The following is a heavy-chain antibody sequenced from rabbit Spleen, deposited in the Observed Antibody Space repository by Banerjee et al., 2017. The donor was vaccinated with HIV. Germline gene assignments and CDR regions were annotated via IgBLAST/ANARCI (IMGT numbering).Heavy chain of an antibody. J-gene: IGHJ3*01. CDR3: ARDTSTSFSSYGMAL. V-gene: IGHV1S40*01. D-gene: IGHD1-1*01. CDR1: GFSFSSGYR. Sequence: QSLEESGGDLVKPGASLTLTCTASGFSFSSGYRISWVRQAPGKGLEWIACVVSAGSNTAYATWASGRFTISKTSSTTVTLQMTSLTAADTATYFCARDTSTSFSSYGMALWGQGTLVTVS. CDR2: VVSAGSNT.